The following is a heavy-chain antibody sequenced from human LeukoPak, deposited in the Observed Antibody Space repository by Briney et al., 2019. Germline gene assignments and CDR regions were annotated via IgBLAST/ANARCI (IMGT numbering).Heavy chain of an antibody. Sequence: GGSLRLSCAASGFTFSSYSMNWVRQAPGKGLEWVSYISSSSSTIYYADSVKGRFTISRDNAKNSLYLQMNSLRAEDTAVYYCAREVPSPPLQDIVVVVAVTDAFDIWGQGTMVTVSS. V-gene: IGHV3-48*04. CDR3: AREVPSPPLQDIVVVVAVTDAFDI. CDR2: ISSSSSTI. CDR1: GFTFSSYS. J-gene: IGHJ3*02. D-gene: IGHD2-15*01.